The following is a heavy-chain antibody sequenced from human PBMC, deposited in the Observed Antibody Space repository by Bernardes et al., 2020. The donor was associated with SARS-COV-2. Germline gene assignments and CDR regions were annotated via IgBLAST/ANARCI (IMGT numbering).Heavy chain of an antibody. Sequence: GGSLRLSCTASGFIFSRYGIHWVRQAPGKGLEWVAFIWYDGSHKYYADSVKGRFTISRDNTNKSVYLQMDGLRVEDTAVYYCAREDWRTSTVDYWGPGTLVTVSS. J-gene: IGHJ4*02. CDR3: AREDWRTSTVDY. CDR2: IWYDGSHK. V-gene: IGHV3-33*01. CDR1: GFIFSRYG. D-gene: IGHD3-9*01.